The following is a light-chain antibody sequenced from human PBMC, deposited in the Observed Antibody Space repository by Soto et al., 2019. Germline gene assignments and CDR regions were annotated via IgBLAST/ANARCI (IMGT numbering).Light chain of an antibody. CDR2: RVS. CDR1: NIGSKN. Sequence: SYELTQPLSVSVALGQTARITCGGNNIGSKNVHWYQQKPGQAPVLVIYRVSNRPSGIPERFSGSNSGNTATLTISRAQAGDEADYYCQLWDSSTVVFGGGTKLTVL. V-gene: IGLV3-9*01. CDR3: QLWDSSTVV. J-gene: IGLJ2*01.